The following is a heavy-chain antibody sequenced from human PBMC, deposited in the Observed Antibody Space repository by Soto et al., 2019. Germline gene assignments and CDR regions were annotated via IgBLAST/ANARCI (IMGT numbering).Heavy chain of an antibody. J-gene: IGHJ6*02. D-gene: IGHD1-26*01. CDR2: IYTSGST. Sequence: SETLSLTCTVSGGSISSYYWSWVRQPAGKGLEWIGRIYTSGSTNYNPSLRSRVTMSVDTSKNQFSLKLSSVTAADTAVYYCARLLSSTRIVGATVYGMDVWGQGTTVTVSS. V-gene: IGHV4-4*07. CDR1: GGSISSYY. CDR3: ARLLSSTRIVGATVYGMDV.